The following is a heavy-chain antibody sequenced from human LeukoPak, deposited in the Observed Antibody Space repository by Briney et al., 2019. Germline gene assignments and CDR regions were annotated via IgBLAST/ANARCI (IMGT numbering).Heavy chain of an antibody. D-gene: IGHD3-3*01. CDR3: ASSTIFGVVANWFDP. CDR1: GGSISSGGYY. V-gene: IGHV4-30-2*01. CDR2: IYHSGST. J-gene: IGHJ5*02. Sequence: PSETLSLTCTVSGGSISSGGYYWSWIRQPPGKGLEWIGYIYHSGSTYYNPSLKSRVTISVDRSKNQFSLKLSSVTAADTAVYYCASSTIFGVVANWFDPWGQGTLVTVSS.